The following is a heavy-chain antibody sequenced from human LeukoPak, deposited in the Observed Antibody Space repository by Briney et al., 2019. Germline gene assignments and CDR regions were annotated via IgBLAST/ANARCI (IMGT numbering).Heavy chain of an antibody. D-gene: IGHD2-2*01. CDR3: ARRLSRYCSSTSCYAKYYFDY. CDR2: IYHSGST. V-gene: IGHV4-38-2*02. J-gene: IGHJ4*02. Sequence: SETLSLTCTVSGYSISSGYYWGWIRQPPGKGLEWIGSIYHSGSTYYNPSLKSRVTISVDTSKNQFSLKLSSVTAADTAVYYCARRLSRYCSSTSCYAKYYFDYWGQGTLVTVSS. CDR1: GYSISSGYY.